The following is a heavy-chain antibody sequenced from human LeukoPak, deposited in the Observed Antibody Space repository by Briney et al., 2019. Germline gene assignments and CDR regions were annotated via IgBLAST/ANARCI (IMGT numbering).Heavy chain of an antibody. J-gene: IGHJ4*02. CDR1: GFTFSTYS. Sequence: GGSLRLSCAASGFTFSTYSMSWVRQAPGKGLEWVSAIRGGGENTYYADSVKGRFTISRDNSKDTLSLQMNSLRAEDTAVYYYAKSSWDGRGPFYWGQGTLVTVSS. V-gene: IGHV3-23*01. CDR3: AKSSWDGRGPFY. CDR2: IRGGGENT. D-gene: IGHD1-26*01.